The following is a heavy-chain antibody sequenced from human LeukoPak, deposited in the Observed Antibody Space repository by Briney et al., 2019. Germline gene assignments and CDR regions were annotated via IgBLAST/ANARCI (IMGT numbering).Heavy chain of an antibody. J-gene: IGHJ4*02. D-gene: IGHD1/OR15-1a*01. CDR3: AKASWVSNTDAVR. Sequence: GGSLRLSCAVSGISFSSFAMSWVRQGPARGLVWVSSIRGNGETFYADSVKGRSTFSTEHSRNTVYFQLNIRGVEDTATYYCAKASWVSNTDAVRWGQGTLVTVSS. CDR2: IRGNGET. CDR1: GISFSSFA. V-gene: IGHV3-23*01.